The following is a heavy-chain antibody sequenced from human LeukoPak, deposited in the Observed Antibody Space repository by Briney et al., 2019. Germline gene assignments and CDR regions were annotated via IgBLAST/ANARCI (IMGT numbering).Heavy chain of an antibody. CDR2: ISYDGSNK. V-gene: IGHV3-30*18. CDR1: GFTFSSYG. D-gene: IGHD6-13*01. Sequence: GRSLRLSCAASGFTFSSYGMRWVRQAPGKGLEWVAVISYDGSNKYYADSVKGRFTISRDNSKNTLYLQMNSLRAEDTAVYYCAKDRGQQPILDAFDIWGQGTMVTVSS. CDR3: AKDRGQQPILDAFDI. J-gene: IGHJ3*02.